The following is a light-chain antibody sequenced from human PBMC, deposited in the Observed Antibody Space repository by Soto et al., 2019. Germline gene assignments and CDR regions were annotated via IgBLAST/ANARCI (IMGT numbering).Light chain of an antibody. V-gene: IGLV1-40*01. CDR1: SSNIGAGFD. CDR2: GNI. J-gene: IGLJ2*01. Sequence: QSVLTQPPSVSGAPGQRVTISCTGSSSNIGAGFDVHWYQKLPGTAPKLLIYGNINRPSGVPDRFSGSKSGTSASLAITGLQAEDEADYYCQSYDSSLSGYVVFGGGTKVTVL. CDR3: QSYDSSLSGYVV.